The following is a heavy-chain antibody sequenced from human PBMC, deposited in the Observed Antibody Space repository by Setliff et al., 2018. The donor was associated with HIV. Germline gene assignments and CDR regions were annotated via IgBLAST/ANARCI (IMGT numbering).Heavy chain of an antibody. CDR1: GGTFGNYG. Sequence: SVKVSCKASGGTFGNYGVGWVRQAPGQGLEWVGGIVPILNIANYAQEFQGRATITADKSTGTVYMEVRDLKPDDTALYYCATYHYYDSSAYFIDLYYFDYWGQGTLVTVSS. D-gene: IGHD3-22*01. CDR2: IVPILNIA. V-gene: IGHV1-69*10. J-gene: IGHJ4*02. CDR3: ATYHYYDSSAYFIDLYYFDY.